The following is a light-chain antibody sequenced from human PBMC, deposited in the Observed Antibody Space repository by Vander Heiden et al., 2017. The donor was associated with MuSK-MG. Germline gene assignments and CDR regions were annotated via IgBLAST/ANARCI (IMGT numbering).Light chain of an antibody. CDR3: CAYAGSSTYV. CDR1: SSNVGSYNF. V-gene: IGLV2-23*02. Sequence: QSALTQPASVSGSPGQSITISCTGISSNVGSYNFVSWYQQHPGSAPKLMMYEVSERPSGVSNRFSGSKSDNTASLTISGLRAEDEAHYYCCAYAGSSTYVFGTGTKVTVL. CDR2: EVS. J-gene: IGLJ1*01.